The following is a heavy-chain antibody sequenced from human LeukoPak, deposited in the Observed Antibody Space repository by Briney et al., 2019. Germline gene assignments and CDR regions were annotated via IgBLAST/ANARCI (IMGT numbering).Heavy chain of an antibody. V-gene: IGHV4-39*01. CDR1: GGSISSSSYS. J-gene: IGHJ4*02. Sequence: PSETLSLTCTVSGGSISSSSYSWGWIRQPPGKGLEWIGSIYYSGSTYYNPSLKSQVTISEDTSKNQFSLKLSSVTAADTAVYCCARLDTYYDFWSGYPYTYFDYWGQGTLVTVSS. D-gene: IGHD3-3*01. CDR2: IYYSGST. CDR3: ARLDTYYDFWSGYPYTYFDY.